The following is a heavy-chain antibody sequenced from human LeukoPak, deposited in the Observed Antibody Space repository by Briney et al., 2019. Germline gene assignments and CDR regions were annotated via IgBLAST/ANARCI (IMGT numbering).Heavy chain of an antibody. J-gene: IGHJ3*02. Sequence: ASVKVSCKASGYTFTSYGISWVRQAPGQGLEWMGWISAYNGNTNYAQKLQGRVTMTTDTSTSTAYMELRSLRSDDTAVYYCATYYCSSTSCPPGHAFDIWGQGTMVTVSS. D-gene: IGHD2-2*01. V-gene: IGHV1-18*01. CDR1: GYTFTSYG. CDR3: ATYYCSSTSCPPGHAFDI. CDR2: ISAYNGNT.